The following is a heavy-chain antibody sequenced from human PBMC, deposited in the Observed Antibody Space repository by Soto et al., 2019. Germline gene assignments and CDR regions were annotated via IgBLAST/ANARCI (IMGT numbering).Heavy chain of an antibody. V-gene: IGHV3-30-3*01. D-gene: IGHD3-22*01. Sequence: QVQLVESGGGVVQPGRSLRLSCAASGFTFSSYAMHWVRQAPGKGLEWVAVISYDGSNKYYADSVKGRFTISRDNSKNTLYLQMNSLRAEDTAVYYCARDSSGYYSYFDYWGQGTLVTVSS. CDR3: ARDSSGYYSYFDY. CDR1: GFTFSSYA. CDR2: ISYDGSNK. J-gene: IGHJ4*02.